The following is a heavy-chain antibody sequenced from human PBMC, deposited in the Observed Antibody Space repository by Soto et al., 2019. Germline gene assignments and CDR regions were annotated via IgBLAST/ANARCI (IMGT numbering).Heavy chain of an antibody. CDR2: IDPSDSYT. CDR1: GYSFTSYW. J-gene: IGHJ6*02. V-gene: IGHV5-10-1*01. CDR3: ARQGIAAAGEDYYYHGMDV. Sequence: GESLKISCKGSGYSFTSYWISWVRQMPGKGLEWMGRIDPSDSYTNYSPSFQGHVTVSADKSISTAYLQWSSLKAWDTAMYYCARQGIAAAGEDYYYHGMDVWGQGTTVTVSS. D-gene: IGHD6-13*01.